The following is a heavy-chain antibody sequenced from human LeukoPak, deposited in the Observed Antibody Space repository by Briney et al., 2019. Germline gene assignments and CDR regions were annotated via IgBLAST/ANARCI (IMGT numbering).Heavy chain of an antibody. CDR2: ISSSSSYI. CDR1: GFTFSSYS. V-gene: IGHV3-21*01. CDR3: ARDQRIAAAGTVPY. Sequence: GGSLRLSCAASGFTFSSYSMNWVRQAPGKGLEWVSSISSSSSYIYYADSVKGRFTISRDNAKNSLYLQMNSLRAEDTAVYYCARDQRIAAAGTVPYWGQGTLVTVSS. D-gene: IGHD6-13*01. J-gene: IGHJ4*02.